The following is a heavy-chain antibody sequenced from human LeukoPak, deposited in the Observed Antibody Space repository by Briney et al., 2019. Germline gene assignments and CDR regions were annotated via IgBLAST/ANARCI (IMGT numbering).Heavy chain of an antibody. D-gene: IGHD3-10*01. CDR2: IYYSGST. CDR3: ARSGAVSYYYYYMDV. V-gene: IGHV4-31*03. J-gene: IGHJ6*03. Sequence: SQTLSLTCTVSGGSISSGGYFWGWIRQHPVKGLEWIGYIYYSGSTYYNPSLKSRVTITVDTSKNQLSLKLSSVTAADTAVYYCARSGAVSYYYYYMDVWGKGTTVTVSS. CDR1: GGSISSGGYF.